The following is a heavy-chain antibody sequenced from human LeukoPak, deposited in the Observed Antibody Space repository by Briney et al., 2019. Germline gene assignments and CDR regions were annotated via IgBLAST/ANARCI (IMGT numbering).Heavy chain of an antibody. CDR1: GFTFRSYD. J-gene: IGHJ3*02. CDR3: ARVHCSSTSCYGGYSYGEDAFDI. Sequence: GGSLRLSCAASGFTFRSYDVHWVRQATGKGLEWVSAIGTAGDPYYPGSVKGRFTISRENAKNSLYLQMNSLRAGDTAVYYCARVHCSSTSCYGGYSYGEDAFDIWGQGTMVTVSS. V-gene: IGHV3-13*05. D-gene: IGHD2-2*01. CDR2: IGTAGDP.